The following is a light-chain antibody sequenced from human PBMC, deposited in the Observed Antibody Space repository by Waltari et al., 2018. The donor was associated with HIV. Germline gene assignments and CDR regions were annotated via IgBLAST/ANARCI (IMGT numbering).Light chain of an antibody. CDR3: QSYDSSLSAPVV. J-gene: IGLJ2*01. Sequence: QSVLTQPPSVSGAPGQRVTISCTGSSSIIGAGYDVHWYQQLPGTAPKLLIYGNSNRPSGVPDRFSGSKSGTSASLAITGLQAEDEADYYCQSYDSSLSAPVVFGGGTKLTVL. V-gene: IGLV1-40*01. CDR1: SSIIGAGYD. CDR2: GNS.